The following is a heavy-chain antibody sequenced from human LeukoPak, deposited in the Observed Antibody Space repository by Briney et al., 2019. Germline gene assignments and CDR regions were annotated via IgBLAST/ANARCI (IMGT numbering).Heavy chain of an antibody. CDR2: IYHSGST. V-gene: IGHV4-38-2*02. CDR3: ARGLGGYFDWSHAFDV. CDR1: GYSISSGYY. Sequence: SETLSLTCTVSGYSISSGYYWGWIRQPPGKGLEWIGSIYHSGSTYYNPSLKSRVTVSVDTSKNQFSLKLSSVTAADTAVYYCARGLGGYFDWSHAFDVWGQGTKVTVSS. J-gene: IGHJ3*01. D-gene: IGHD3-9*01.